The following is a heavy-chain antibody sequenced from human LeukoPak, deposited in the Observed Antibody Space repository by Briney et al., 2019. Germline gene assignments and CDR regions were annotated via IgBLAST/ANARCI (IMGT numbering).Heavy chain of an antibody. V-gene: IGHV3-7*01. D-gene: IGHD2-8*01. J-gene: IGHJ4*02. CDR3: AKGGRGNGEVY. CDR1: GFTFSSYW. CDR2: IKQDGSEK. Sequence: GGSLRLSCAVSGFTFSSYWMNWVRQAPGKGLEWVANIKQDGSEKNYVDSVKGRFTISRDNAKSPLFLQMNDLRAEDTAVYYCAKGGRGNGEVYWGQGTLVTVPS.